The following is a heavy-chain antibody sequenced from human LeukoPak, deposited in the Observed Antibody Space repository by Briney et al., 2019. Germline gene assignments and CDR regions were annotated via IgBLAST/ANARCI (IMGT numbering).Heavy chain of an antibody. CDR3: AREFGYSYGSLTKGDY. D-gene: IGHD5-18*01. Sequence: ASVNVSCKASGYTFTSYYMHWVRQAPGQGLEWMGIINPSGGSTSYAQKFQGRVTMTRDTSTSTVYMELSSLRSEDTAVYYCAREFGYSYGSLTKGDYWGQGTLVTVSS. CDR1: GYTFTSYY. V-gene: IGHV1-46*01. J-gene: IGHJ4*02. CDR2: INPSGGST.